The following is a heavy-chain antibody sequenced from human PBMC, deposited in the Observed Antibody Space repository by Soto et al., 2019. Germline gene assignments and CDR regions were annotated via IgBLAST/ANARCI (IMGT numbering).Heavy chain of an antibody. CDR2: ISYDGSNK. J-gene: IGHJ4*02. CDR1: GFTFSSYA. Sequence: VQLVETGGGLIQPGGSLRLSCAASGFTFSSYAMHWVRQAPGKGLEWVAVISYDGSNKYYADSVKGRFTISRDNSKNTLYLQMNSLRAEDTAVYYCARDQGIVAPPSYWGQGTLVTVSS. V-gene: IGHV3-30-3*01. CDR3: ARDQGIVAPPSY. D-gene: IGHD3-22*01.